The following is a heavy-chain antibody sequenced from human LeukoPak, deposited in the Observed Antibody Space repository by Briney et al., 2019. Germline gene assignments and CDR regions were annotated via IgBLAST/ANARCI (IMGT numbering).Heavy chain of an antibody. J-gene: IGHJ4*02. CDR3: AKLGFDSSGSHTLFDY. CDR1: GFTFSSYA. V-gene: IGHV3-30*18. Sequence: GRSLRLSCAASGFTFSSYAMHWVRQGPGKGVEWVAIISYDGRNNHYADSVKGRFTISRDNSKNTLHLQMNSLRAEDTAVYYCAKLGFDSSGSHTLFDYWGQGTQVTVSS. CDR2: ISYDGRNN. D-gene: IGHD3-22*01.